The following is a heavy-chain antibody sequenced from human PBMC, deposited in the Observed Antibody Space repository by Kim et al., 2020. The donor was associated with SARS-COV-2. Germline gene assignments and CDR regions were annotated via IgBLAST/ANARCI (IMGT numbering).Heavy chain of an antibody. V-gene: IGHV4-39*01. Sequence: LETLSLTCTVSDDSIHNSNYYWAWIRQTPGTGLEWIATIDFYGNTYSGPSLRSRVTMSLDTSENQFSLILTSVTAADTALYYCAVFYASGTFFPGENWF. CDR1: DDSIHNSNYY. CDR2: IDFYGNT. CDR3: AVFYASGTFFPGENWF. J-gene: IGHJ5*01. D-gene: IGHD3-10*01.